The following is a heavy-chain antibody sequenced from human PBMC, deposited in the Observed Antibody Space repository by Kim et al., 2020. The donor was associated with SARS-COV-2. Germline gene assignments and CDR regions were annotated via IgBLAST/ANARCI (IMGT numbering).Heavy chain of an antibody. D-gene: IGHD2-8*01. CDR1: GCTFSNYA. J-gene: IGHJ3*02. CDR2: IIPFYDTT. Sequence: SVKVSCKASGCTFSNYAFTWVRQAPGQGLEWMGWIIPFYDTTNYAQKLQGRVTITTDESTSTAYMELRSLRSEDTAVYFCARDHIVIGYSPTNGRAPQHDDLDMGGKGTMVTVSS. CDR3: ARDHIVIGYSPTNGRAPQHDDLDM. V-gene: IGHV1-69*05.